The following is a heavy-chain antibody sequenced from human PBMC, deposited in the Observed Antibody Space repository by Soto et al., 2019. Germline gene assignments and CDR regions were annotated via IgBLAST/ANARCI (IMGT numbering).Heavy chain of an antibody. D-gene: IGHD2-15*01. CDR3: ASHQDCGSGTCYRDHDALDI. J-gene: IGHJ3*02. V-gene: IGHV3-33*01. CDR1: GFTFSSYG. Sequence: GGSLRLSCAASGFTFSSYGMHWVRQAPGKGLEWVAVIWYDGSNKYYADSVKGRFTISRDNSKNTLYLQMNSLRAEDTAVYYCASHQDCGSGTCYRDHDALDIWGQGTMVTVSS. CDR2: IWYDGSNK.